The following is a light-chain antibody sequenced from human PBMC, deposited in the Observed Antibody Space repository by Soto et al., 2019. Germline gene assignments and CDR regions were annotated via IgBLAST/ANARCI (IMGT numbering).Light chain of an antibody. V-gene: IGKV3-20*01. CDR2: DAS. CDR3: QQYERPPFA. Sequence: EIVLTQSPGTLSLSPGDRATLSCRASQRVSNSYLAWYQQNPGQAPRLLIYDASTRAAGVPDRVTGGGSGTDFTLTISALEPEDFALYFGQQYERPPFAFGQGTRLE. CDR1: QRVSNSY. J-gene: IGKJ2*01.